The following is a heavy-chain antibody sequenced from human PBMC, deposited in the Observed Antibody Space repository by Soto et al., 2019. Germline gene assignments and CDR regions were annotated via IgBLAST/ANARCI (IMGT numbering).Heavy chain of an antibody. V-gene: IGHV3-30-3*01. Sequence: GGSLRLSCAASGFTFSSYAMHWVRQAPGKGLEWVAVISYDGSNKYYADSVKGRFTISRDNSKNTLYLQMNSLRAEDTAVYYCASSMTRYFDWLLSYFDYWGQGTLVTVSS. CDR2: ISYDGSNK. J-gene: IGHJ4*02. CDR1: GFTFSSYA. D-gene: IGHD3-9*01. CDR3: ASSMTRYFDWLLSYFDY.